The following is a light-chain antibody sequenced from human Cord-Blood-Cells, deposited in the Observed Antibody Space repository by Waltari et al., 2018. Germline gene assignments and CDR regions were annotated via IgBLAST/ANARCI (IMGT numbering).Light chain of an antibody. CDR2: DVS. Sequence: QSALTQPASVSGSPGQPITISCTGTSSDAGGYNYVSWYQQHPGKAPKLIIYDVSNRPSGVSNRFSGSKSGNTASLTISGLQAEDEADYYCSSYTSSSTLYVFGTGTKVTVL. CDR1: SSDAGGYNY. V-gene: IGLV2-14*01. CDR3: SSYTSSSTLYV. J-gene: IGLJ1*01.